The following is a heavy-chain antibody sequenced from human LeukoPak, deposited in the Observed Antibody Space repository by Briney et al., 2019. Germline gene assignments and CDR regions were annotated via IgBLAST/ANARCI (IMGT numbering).Heavy chain of an antibody. CDR2: ISAYNGNT. D-gene: IGHD3-22*01. Sequence: ASVKVSCKASGYTFTSYGISWVRQAPGQGLEWMGWISAYNGNTNYAQKLQGRVTMTRNTSISTAYMELSSLRSEDTAVYYCARIPGDYYDSNHIWDYWGQGTLVTVSS. CDR1: GYTFTSYG. J-gene: IGHJ4*02. V-gene: IGHV1-18*04. CDR3: ARIPGDYYDSNHIWDY.